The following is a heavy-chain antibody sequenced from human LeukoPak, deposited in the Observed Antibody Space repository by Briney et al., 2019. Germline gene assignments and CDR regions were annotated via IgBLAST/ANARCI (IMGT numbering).Heavy chain of an antibody. Sequence: SETLSLTCTVSGGSISSYYWSWIRQPPGKGLEWIGYIYYSGSTNYNPSLKSRVTISVDTSKNQFSLKLSSVTAADTAVYYCAREIAVAGTDWFDPWGQGTLVTVSS. V-gene: IGHV4-59*01. CDR1: GGSISSYY. CDR3: AREIAVAGTDWFDP. D-gene: IGHD6-19*01. CDR2: IYYSGST. J-gene: IGHJ5*02.